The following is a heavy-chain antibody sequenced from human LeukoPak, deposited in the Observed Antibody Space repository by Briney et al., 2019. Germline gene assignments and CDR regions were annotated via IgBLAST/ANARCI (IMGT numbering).Heavy chain of an antibody. CDR1: GFTFSSYA. CDR2: ISGGSIYI. Sequence: GGSLRLSCAASGFTFSSYAMHWVRQAPGKGLEWVSSISGGSIYIYYADSVKGRFTISRDNGKNSLYLQMNSLRAEDTAVYYCASDKTAQLDNYYYYMDVWGKGTTVTISS. CDR3: ASDKTAQLDNYYYYMDV. D-gene: IGHD6-13*01. V-gene: IGHV3-21*06. J-gene: IGHJ6*03.